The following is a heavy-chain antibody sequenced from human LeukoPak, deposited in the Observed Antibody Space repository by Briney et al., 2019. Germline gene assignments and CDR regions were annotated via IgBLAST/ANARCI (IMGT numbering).Heavy chain of an antibody. Sequence: SEALSLTCAVTGGSMSNYYWSWIRQSPGEGLEWIGYIYYRGRTSYNPSLKSRVTISLDASKNQFSLKVMSVTAADTAVYYCARVPITGDIFDYWGQGTLVTVSS. D-gene: IGHD7-27*01. J-gene: IGHJ4*02. V-gene: IGHV4-59*01. CDR1: GGSMSNYY. CDR2: IYYRGRT. CDR3: ARVPITGDIFDY.